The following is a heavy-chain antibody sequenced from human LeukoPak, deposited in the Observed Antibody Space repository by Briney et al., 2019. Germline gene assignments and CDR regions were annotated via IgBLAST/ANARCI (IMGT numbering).Heavy chain of an antibody. V-gene: IGHV3-15*01. CDR1: GSTFPNAW. J-gene: IGHJ3*01. CDR3: AHGLWHYDAFDA. D-gene: IGHD3-10*01. Sequence: GGSLRLSCAASGSTFPNAWMNWVRQAPGKGLEWVGRIKSKSDGETTDYAAPVKGRFTISRDDPKITLYLQMNSLKTEDTAVYYCAHGLWHYDAFDAWGQGTMVTVSS. CDR2: IKSKSDGETT.